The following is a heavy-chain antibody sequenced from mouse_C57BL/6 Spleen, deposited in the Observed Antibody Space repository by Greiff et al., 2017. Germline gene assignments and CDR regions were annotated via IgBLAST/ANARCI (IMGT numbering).Heavy chain of an antibody. Sequence: EVQRVESGGGLVKPGGSLKLSCAASGFTFSSYAMSWVRQTPEKRLEWVATISDGGSYTYYPDNVKGRFTISRDNAKNNLYLQMSHLKSEDTAMYYCARASYYSNYLDYWGQGTTLTVSS. CDR3: ARASYYSNYLDY. J-gene: IGHJ2*01. CDR1: GFTFSSYA. D-gene: IGHD2-5*01. CDR2: ISDGGSYT. V-gene: IGHV5-4*01.